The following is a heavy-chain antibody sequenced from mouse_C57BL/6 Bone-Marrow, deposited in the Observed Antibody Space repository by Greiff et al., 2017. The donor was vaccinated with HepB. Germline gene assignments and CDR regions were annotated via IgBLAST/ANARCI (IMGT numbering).Heavy chain of an antibody. CDR2: IDPENGDT. CDR3: TTWGYYGDY. CDR1: GFNIKDDY. D-gene: IGHD1-1*01. Sequence: EVQLQASGAELVRPGASVKLSCTASGFNIKDDYMPWVKQRPEQGLEWIGWIDPENGDTEYASQFQGKATLTADTSSNTAYLQLSSLTSEDTAVYYCTTWGYYGDYWGQGTTLTVSA. J-gene: IGHJ2*01. V-gene: IGHV14-4*01.